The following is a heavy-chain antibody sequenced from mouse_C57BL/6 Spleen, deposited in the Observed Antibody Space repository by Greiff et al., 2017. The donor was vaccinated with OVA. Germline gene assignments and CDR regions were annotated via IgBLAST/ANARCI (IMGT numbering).Heavy chain of an antibody. D-gene: IGHD1-1*01. CDR3: ARWDYYGSSYGAAY. Sequence: QVQLQQSGAELVRPGTSVKVSCKASGYAFTNYLIEWVKQRPGQGLEWIGVINPGSGGTNYNQKFKDKATLTVDKSSSTAYMQLSSLTSEDSAVYYCARWDYYGSSYGAAYWGQGTLVTVSA. J-gene: IGHJ3*01. V-gene: IGHV1-54*01. CDR2: INPGSGGT. CDR1: GYAFTNYL.